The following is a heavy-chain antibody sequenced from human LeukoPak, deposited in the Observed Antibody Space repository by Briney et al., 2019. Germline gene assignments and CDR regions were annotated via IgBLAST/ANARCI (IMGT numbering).Heavy chain of an antibody. V-gene: IGHV1-2*02. Sequence: ASVKVSCKASGYTFTGYYMHWVRQAPGQGLEWMGWINPNSGGTNYAQKFQGRVTMTRDTSISTAYMELSRLRSDDTAVYYCARFPVVPAAMNGFYYYYYGMDVWGQGTTVTVSS. CDR2: INPNSGGT. J-gene: IGHJ6*02. CDR1: GYTFTGYY. CDR3: ARFPVVPAAMNGFYYYYYGMDV. D-gene: IGHD2-2*01.